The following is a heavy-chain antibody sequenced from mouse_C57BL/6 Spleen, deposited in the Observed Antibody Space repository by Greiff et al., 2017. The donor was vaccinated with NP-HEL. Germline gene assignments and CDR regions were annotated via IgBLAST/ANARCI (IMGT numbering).Heavy chain of an antibody. CDR3: ARTFYAMDY. CDR2: INPYNGGT. CDR1: GYTFTDYY. V-gene: IGHV1-19*01. Sequence: VQLKQSGPMLVKPGASVKMSCKASGYTFTDYYMNWVKQSHGKSLEWIGVINPYNGGTSYNQKFKGKATLTVDKSSSTAYMELNSLTSEDSAVYYCARTFYAMDYWGQGTSVTVSS. J-gene: IGHJ4*01.